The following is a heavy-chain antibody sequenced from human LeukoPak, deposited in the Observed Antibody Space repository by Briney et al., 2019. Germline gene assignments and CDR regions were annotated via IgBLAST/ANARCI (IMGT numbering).Heavy chain of an antibody. D-gene: IGHD6-13*01. V-gene: IGHV1-69*06. CDR2: IIPIFGTA. CDR3: AGQIAAAADDTPLDY. J-gene: IGHJ4*02. CDR1: GGTFSSYA. Sequence: SVKVSCKASGGTFSSYAISWVRQAPGQGLEWMGGIIPIFGTANYAQKFQGRVTITADKSTSTAYMELSSLRSEDTAVYYCAGQIAAAADDTPLDYWGQGTLVTVSS.